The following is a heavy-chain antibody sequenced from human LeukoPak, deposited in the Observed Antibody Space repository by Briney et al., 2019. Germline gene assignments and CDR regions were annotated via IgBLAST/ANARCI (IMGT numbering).Heavy chain of an antibody. Sequence: LGASVKVSCKASGYTFTGYYMHWVRQAPGQGLEWMGWINPNSGGTNYAQKFQGRVTMTRDTSISTAYMELSRLRSDDTAVYYCARGQTSRYDFWSGYSNWFDPWGQGTLVTVSS. CDR2: INPNSGGT. D-gene: IGHD3-3*01. V-gene: IGHV1-2*02. CDR1: GYTFTGYY. CDR3: ARGQTSRYDFWSGYSNWFDP. J-gene: IGHJ5*02.